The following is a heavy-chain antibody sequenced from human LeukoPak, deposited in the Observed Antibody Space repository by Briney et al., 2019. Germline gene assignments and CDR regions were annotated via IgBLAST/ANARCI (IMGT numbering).Heavy chain of an antibody. V-gene: IGHV1-2*02. D-gene: IGHD2-15*01. CDR2: INPNSGGT. CDR1: GYTFTVYY. Sequence: ASVKVSCKASGYTFTVYYMHWVRQAPGQGLEWMGWINPNSGGTNYAQKFQGRVTMTRDTSISTAYMELSRLRSDDTAVYYCARGGKIAVKGQLLLLFWGQGTLVTVSS. J-gene: IGHJ4*02. CDR3: ARGGKIAVKGQLLLLF.